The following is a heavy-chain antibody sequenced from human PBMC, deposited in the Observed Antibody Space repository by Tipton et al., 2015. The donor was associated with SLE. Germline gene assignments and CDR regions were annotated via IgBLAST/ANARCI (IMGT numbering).Heavy chain of an antibody. CDR1: GDSVKSRY. CDR3: ARGREWNWSPYYMDV. Sequence: LRLSCTVSGDSVKSRYWIWVRQPAGRGLAWLAYRFHDGNINYNPSLKTRLTMSVDTSRDQFSLTLNSVTAADTGIYYCARGREWNWSPYYMDVWGKGTTVTVSS. J-gene: IGHJ6*03. V-gene: IGHV4-59*02. D-gene: IGHD1-1*01. CDR2: RFHDGNI.